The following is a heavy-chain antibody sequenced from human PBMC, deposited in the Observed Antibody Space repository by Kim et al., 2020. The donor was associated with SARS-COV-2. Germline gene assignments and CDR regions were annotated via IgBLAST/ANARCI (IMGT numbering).Heavy chain of an antibody. Sequence: SETLSLTCTVSGGSISSSSYYWGWIRQPPGKGLEWIGSIYYSGSTYYNPSLKSRVTISVDTSKNQFSLKLSSVTAADTAVYYCARDTLNHPGDVLLWFGEFAQDYYYGMDVWGQGTTVTVSS. D-gene: IGHD3-10*01. V-gene: IGHV4-39*07. J-gene: IGHJ6*02. CDR1: GGSISSSSYY. CDR3: ARDTLNHPGDVLLWFGEFAQDYYYGMDV. CDR2: IYYSGST.